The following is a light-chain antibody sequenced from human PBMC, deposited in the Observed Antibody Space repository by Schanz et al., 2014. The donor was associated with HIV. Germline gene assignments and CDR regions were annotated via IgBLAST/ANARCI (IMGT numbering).Light chain of an antibody. Sequence: QLVLTQSPSASASLGASVKLTCTLSSRHSSYAIAWHQQQPEKGPRYLMKLNSDGSHRKGDGIPDRFSGSSSGAERYLTISSLQSEDEADYYCQTWGTGIRVFGGGTKLTVL. J-gene: IGLJ3*02. CDR1: SRHSSYA. CDR2: LNSDGSH. CDR3: QTWGTGIRV. V-gene: IGLV4-69*01.